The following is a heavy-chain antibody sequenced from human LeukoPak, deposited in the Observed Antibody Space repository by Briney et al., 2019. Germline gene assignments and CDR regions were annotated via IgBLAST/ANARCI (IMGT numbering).Heavy chain of an antibody. CDR3: ARGSSNSGSYYNWFDP. Sequence: GGSLRLSCAASGFTFSSYGMHWVRQAPGKGLEWVAFIRYDGSNKYYADSVKGRFTISRDNAKNSLYLQMNSLRAEDTAVYYCARGSSNSGSYYNWFDPWGQGTLVTVSS. CDR2: IRYDGSNK. V-gene: IGHV3-30*02. D-gene: IGHD1-26*01. J-gene: IGHJ5*02. CDR1: GFTFSSYG.